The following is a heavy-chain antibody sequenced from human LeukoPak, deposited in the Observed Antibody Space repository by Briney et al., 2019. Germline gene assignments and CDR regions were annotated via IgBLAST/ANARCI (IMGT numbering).Heavy chain of an antibody. CDR1: GGTFSSYA. CDR2: IIPILGIA. Sequence: ASVKVSCKASGGTFSSYAISWVRQAPGQGLEWMGRIIPILGIANYAQKFQGRITITADKSTSTAYMELSSLRSEDTAVYYCARDRGGERNVDFDYWGQGTLVTVSS. V-gene: IGHV1-69*04. D-gene: IGHD3-16*01. J-gene: IGHJ4*02. CDR3: ARDRGGERNVDFDY.